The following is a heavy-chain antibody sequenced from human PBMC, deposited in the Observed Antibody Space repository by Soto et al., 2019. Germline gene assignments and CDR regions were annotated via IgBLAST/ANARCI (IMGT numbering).Heavy chain of an antibody. J-gene: IGHJ4*02. CDR2: IYYSGST. CDR3: ARITIFGVVQN. D-gene: IGHD3-3*01. V-gene: IGHV4-31*03. CDR1: GGSISSGGYY. Sequence: SETLSLTCTVSGGSISSGGYYWSWIRQHPGKGLEWIGYIYYSGSTYYNPSLKSRVTISVDTSKNQFSLKLSSVTAADTAVYYCARITIFGVVQNWGQGTLVTISS.